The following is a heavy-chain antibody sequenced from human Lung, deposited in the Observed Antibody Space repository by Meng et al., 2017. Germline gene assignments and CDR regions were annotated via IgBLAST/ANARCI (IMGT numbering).Heavy chain of an antibody. CDR1: GGSFSDYY. Sequence: QVQLQQWGAGLLKPPETLSLTCVVSGGSFSDYYWGWIRQPPGKGLEWIGEINHSGSTNYNPSLESRATISVDTSQNNLSLKLSSVTAADSAVYYCARGPTTMTHDFDYWGQGTLVTVFS. CDR3: ARGPTTMTHDFDY. D-gene: IGHD4-17*01. J-gene: IGHJ4*02. V-gene: IGHV4-34*01. CDR2: INHSGST.